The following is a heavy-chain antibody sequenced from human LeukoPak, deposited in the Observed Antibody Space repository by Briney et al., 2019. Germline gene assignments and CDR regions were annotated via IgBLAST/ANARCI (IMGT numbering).Heavy chain of an antibody. D-gene: IGHD1-1*01. Sequence: GESLQISCKGSGYSFTSYWIGWVRQMPGKGLEWMGIIYPGDSDTRYSPSFQGQVTISADKSISTAYLQWSSLKASDTAMYYCGXPKTTTSWDAFDIWGQGTMVSVSS. CDR3: GXPKTTTSWDAFDI. CDR2: IYPGDSDT. CDR1: GYSFTSYW. V-gene: IGHV5-51*01. J-gene: IGHJ3*02.